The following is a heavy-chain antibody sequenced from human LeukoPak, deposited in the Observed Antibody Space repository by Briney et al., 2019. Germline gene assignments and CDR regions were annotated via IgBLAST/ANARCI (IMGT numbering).Heavy chain of an antibody. J-gene: IGHJ6*03. CDR2: INGDGTSA. D-gene: IGHD2-21*02. V-gene: IGHV3-74*01. CDR1: GFTLRNYW. Sequence: PGGSLRLSCAASGFTLRNYWMHWVRQTPGKGLLWVSRINGDGTSATYAGSVKGRFTISRDNAKNTLHLQMNSLRAGDTAVYYCARVAYCGGDCYSLDYYYMDVWGKGTTVTVSS. CDR3: ARVAYCGGDCYSLDYYYMDV.